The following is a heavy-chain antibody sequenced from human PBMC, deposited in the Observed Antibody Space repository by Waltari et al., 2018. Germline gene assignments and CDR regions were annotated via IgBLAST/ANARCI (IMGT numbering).Heavy chain of an antibody. D-gene: IGHD7-27*01. CDR1: GFTFSTNW. Sequence: EVQLVESGGGLVQPGGSLRLSCAASGFTFSTNWMSWVRQATGKGLEWLANIKPDGSEKYYVDSVKGRFTISRDNAKNSLSLQMDSLRAEDTAVYYCARDFNWGWFYWGQGALVTVSS. CDR3: ARDFNWGWFY. CDR2: IKPDGSEK. J-gene: IGHJ4*02. V-gene: IGHV3-7*01.